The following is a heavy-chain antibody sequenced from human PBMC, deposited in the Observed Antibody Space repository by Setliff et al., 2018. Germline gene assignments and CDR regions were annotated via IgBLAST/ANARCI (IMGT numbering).Heavy chain of an antibody. D-gene: IGHD6-19*01. J-gene: IGHJ4*02. CDR3: ARAVRGSTGWYGPFDY. CDR2: ISTSTM. Sequence: HPSETLSLTCALSGGSITDRNWWNWVRQAPGKGLEWVSYISTSTMYYADSVKGRFIISRDNAKNSLYLQMNSLRAEDTAVYYCARAVRGSTGWYGPFDYWGLGTLVTVSS. CDR1: GGSITDRNW. V-gene: IGHV3-48*04.